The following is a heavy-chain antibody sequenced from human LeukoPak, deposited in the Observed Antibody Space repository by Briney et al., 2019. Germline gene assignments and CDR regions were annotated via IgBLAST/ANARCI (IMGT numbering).Heavy chain of an antibody. V-gene: IGHV1-69*05. Sequence: SVKVSCKASGGTLSSYAISWVRQAPGQGLEWMGGIIPIFGTANYAQKFQGRVTITTDESTSTAYMELSSLRSEDTAVYYCARDESDYSNWFDPWGQGTLVTVSS. CDR1: GGTLSSYA. J-gene: IGHJ5*02. D-gene: IGHD4-11*01. CDR3: ARDESDYSNWFDP. CDR2: IIPIFGTA.